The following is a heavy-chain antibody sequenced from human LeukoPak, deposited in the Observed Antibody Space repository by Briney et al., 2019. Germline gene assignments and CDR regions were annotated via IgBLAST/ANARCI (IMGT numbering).Heavy chain of an antibody. Sequence: ASVKVSCKTSGYTFTSYAMHWVRQAPGQRLEWMGWINAGNGNTKYSQKFQGRVTMTEDTSTDTAYMELSSLRSEDTAVYYCATEGGSGSHHYWGQGTLVTVSS. CDR3: ATEGGSGSHHY. CDR1: GYTFTSYA. D-gene: IGHD1-26*01. CDR2: INAGNGNT. V-gene: IGHV1-3*01. J-gene: IGHJ4*02.